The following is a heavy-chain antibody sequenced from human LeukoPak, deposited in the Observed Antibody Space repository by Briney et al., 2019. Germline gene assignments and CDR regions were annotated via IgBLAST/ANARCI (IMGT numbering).Heavy chain of an antibody. CDR3: ARDISGSLTDPYYFDY. D-gene: IGHD1-26*01. J-gene: IGHJ4*02. CDR1: GFTFSSYW. V-gene: IGHV3-7*01. Sequence: GGSLRLSCAASGFTFSSYWMSWVRQAPGKGLEWVANIKQDGSEKYYVDSVKGRFTISRDNAKNSLYLQMNSLRAEDTAVYYCARDISGSLTDPYYFDYWGQGTLVTVSS. CDR2: IKQDGSEK.